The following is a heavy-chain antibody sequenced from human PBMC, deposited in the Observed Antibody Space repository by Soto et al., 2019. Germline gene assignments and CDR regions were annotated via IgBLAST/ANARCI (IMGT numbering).Heavy chain of an antibody. CDR3: VKSGRWLQLPRPFDY. D-gene: IGHD5-12*01. J-gene: IGHJ4*02. Sequence: PGGSLRLSCSASGFTFSSYAMHWVRQAPGKGLEYVSAISSNGGSTYYADSVKGRFTIFRDNSKNTLYLQMISLRAEDTAVYYCVKSGRWLQLPRPFDYWGQGTLVTVSS. V-gene: IGHV3-64D*06. CDR1: GFTFSSYA. CDR2: ISSNGGST.